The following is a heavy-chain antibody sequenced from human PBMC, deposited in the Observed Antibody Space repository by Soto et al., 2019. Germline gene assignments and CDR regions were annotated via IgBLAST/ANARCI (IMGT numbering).Heavy chain of an antibody. CDR1: GFTFSSHV. V-gene: IGHV3-23*01. D-gene: IGHD6-13*01. CDR2: ASARNTNT. Sequence: EVQLLESGGGWVQPGGSLRLSCAASGFTFSSHVMSWVRQAPGRGLEWVAAASARNTNTYYADSVKGRFTISRDNSKSTVYLQLDSLRVEDTAVYHCAKDVTSHGPRGYSSSWYGWFDPCGQGTLVVVSS. J-gene: IGHJ5*02. CDR3: AKDVTSHGPRGYSSSWYGWFDP.